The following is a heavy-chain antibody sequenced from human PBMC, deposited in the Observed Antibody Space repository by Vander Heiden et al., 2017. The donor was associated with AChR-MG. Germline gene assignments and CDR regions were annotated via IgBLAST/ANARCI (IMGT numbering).Heavy chain of an antibody. CDR2: ISSDSTVI. Sequence: VPSVESGGGLVQPGGALGPSRSAPELSFRSSCITWVRQAPGKGLEWGSSISSDSTVIFYADSVTGRFTISRDNAKNSLYLEMNSLIGEDTAIYYCVKGGRGATRDDTLDIWGQGTMVTVSS. D-gene: IGHD5-12*01. J-gene: IGHJ3*02. CDR3: VKGGRGATRDDTLDI. V-gene: IGHV3-21*01. CDR1: ELSFRSSC.